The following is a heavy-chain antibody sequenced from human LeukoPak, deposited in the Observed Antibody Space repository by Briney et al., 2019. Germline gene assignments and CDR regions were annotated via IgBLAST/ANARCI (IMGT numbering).Heavy chain of an antibody. V-gene: IGHV3-23*01. Sequence: GGSLRLSCAASGFTFSSYAMSWVRQAPGKGLEWVSDISGGGATTFYADSVKGRFTISRDNSKNTLYLQLSSLRAEDTAVYYCAKPRPSYSSSWYDHWGQGTLVTVSS. J-gene: IGHJ5*02. CDR2: ISGGGATT. D-gene: IGHD6-13*01. CDR3: AKPRPSYSSSWYDH. CDR1: GFTFSSYA.